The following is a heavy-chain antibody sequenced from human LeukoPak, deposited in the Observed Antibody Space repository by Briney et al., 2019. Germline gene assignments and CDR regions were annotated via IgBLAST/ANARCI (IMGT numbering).Heavy chain of an antibody. D-gene: IGHD6-19*01. Sequence: SETLCLTCTVSGGSISNYFWSWIRQAPGEGLEYIGFIYYSGNTNYTPPFKSRVTISVETSKKQFSLKLSSVTAADTAVYYCARDLPYRSSLRGTFDIWGQGTRVTVSS. CDR1: GGSISNYF. V-gene: IGHV4-59*01. CDR3: ARDLPYRSSLRGTFDI. CDR2: IYYSGNT. J-gene: IGHJ3*02.